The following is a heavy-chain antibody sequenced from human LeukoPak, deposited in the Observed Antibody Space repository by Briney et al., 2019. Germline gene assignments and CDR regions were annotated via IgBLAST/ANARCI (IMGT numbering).Heavy chain of an antibody. Sequence: SETLSLTCTVSGGSINDYYWTWSRQTPGKRLEWLGYIHSNGNTSYSPSLKRRVIMSVDTSKNHCSLRLSSVTTADTAVYYCARGVPYFDPSGDIYIDAFDIWGQGTMVTVSS. D-gene: IGHD2-15*01. CDR2: IHSNGNT. J-gene: IGHJ3*02. V-gene: IGHV4-59*01. CDR3: ARGVPYFDPSGDIYIDAFDI. CDR1: GGSINDYY.